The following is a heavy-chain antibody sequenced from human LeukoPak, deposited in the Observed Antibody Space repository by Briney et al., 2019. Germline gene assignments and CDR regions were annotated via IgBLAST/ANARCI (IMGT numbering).Heavy chain of an antibody. CDR1: GYTFTGYY. Sequence: ASVKVSCKASGYTFTGYYMHWVRQAPGQGLEWMGWINPNSGGTNYAQKFQGRVTMTRDTSISTAYMELSRLRSDDTAVYYCARANYDILSGHAFDIWGQGTMVTVPS. CDR2: INPNSGGT. D-gene: IGHD3-9*01. CDR3: ARANYDILSGHAFDI. J-gene: IGHJ3*02. V-gene: IGHV1-2*02.